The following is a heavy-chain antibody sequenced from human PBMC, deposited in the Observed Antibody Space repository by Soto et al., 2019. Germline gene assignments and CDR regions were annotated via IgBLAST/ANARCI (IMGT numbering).Heavy chain of an antibody. V-gene: IGHV1-2*02. CDR3: ARGRGYYYGSGSYYYPDDY. CDR1: GYTFTGYY. J-gene: IGHJ4*02. CDR2: INPNSGCT. D-gene: IGHD3-10*01. Sequence: ASLKVYFKASGYTFTGYYMHWLRQAPGEGREGMGWINPNSGCTNYAQKFQGRVTMTSDTSISTAYMELSRLRSDDTAVYYCARGRGYYYGSGSYYYPDDYWGQGTLVTVSS.